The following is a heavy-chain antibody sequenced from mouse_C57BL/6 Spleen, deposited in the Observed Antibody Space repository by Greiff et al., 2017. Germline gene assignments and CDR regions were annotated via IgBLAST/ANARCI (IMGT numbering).Heavy chain of an antibody. V-gene: IGHV10-1*01. CDR2: IRSKSNNYAT. J-gene: IGHJ2*01. CDR3: VSFDYDYDVGYYFDY. Sequence: GGGLVQPKGSLKLSCAASGFSFNTYAMNWVRQAPGKGLEWVARIRSKSNNYATYYADSVKDRFTISRDDSESMLYLQMNNLKTEDTAMYYCVSFDYDYDVGYYFDYWGQGTTLTVSS. CDR1: GFSFNTYA. D-gene: IGHD2-4*01.